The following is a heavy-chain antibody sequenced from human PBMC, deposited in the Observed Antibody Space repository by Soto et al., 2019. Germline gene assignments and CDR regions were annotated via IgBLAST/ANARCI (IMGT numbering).Heavy chain of an antibody. Sequence: SVKVSCKASGGTFSSYAISWVRQAPGQGLEWMGGIIPIFGTANYAQKFQGRVTITADKSTSTAYMELSSLRSEDTAVYYCAREVLDTTVDYYFDYWGQGGMVTVSS. CDR3: AREVLDTTVDYYFDY. CDR2: IIPIFGTA. J-gene: IGHJ4*02. D-gene: IGHD4-17*01. V-gene: IGHV1-69*06. CDR1: GGTFSSYA.